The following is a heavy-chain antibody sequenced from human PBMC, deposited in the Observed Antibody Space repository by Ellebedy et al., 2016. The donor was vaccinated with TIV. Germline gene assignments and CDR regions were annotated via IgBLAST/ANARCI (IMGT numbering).Heavy chain of an antibody. CDR3: TRPVGAGNLLDP. Sequence: PGGSLRLSCAASGFTFSASAMHWVRQASGKGLEWIGRIRSKTKNYATAYTTSVKGRFTISRDDSKNTAYLQMTSLKPEDTAVYYCTRPVGAGNLLDPWGQGTLVTVSS. CDR2: IRSKTKNYAT. J-gene: IGHJ5*02. D-gene: IGHD3-16*01. CDR1: GFTFSASA. V-gene: IGHV3-73*01.